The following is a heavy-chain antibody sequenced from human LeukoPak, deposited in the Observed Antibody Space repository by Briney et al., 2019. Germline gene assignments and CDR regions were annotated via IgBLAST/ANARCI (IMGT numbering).Heavy chain of an antibody. CDR3: ARADPLAAAHY. J-gene: IGHJ4*02. V-gene: IGHV4-59*01. CDR1: GGSISSYY. Sequence: PSETLSLTCTVSGGSISSYYWSWIRQPPGKGLEWIGSIYYSGSTNYNPSFRSRVTISVDTSKNQFSLKLSSVTAADTAVYYCARADPLAAAHYWGQGTLVTVSS. D-gene: IGHD6-13*01. CDR2: IYYSGST.